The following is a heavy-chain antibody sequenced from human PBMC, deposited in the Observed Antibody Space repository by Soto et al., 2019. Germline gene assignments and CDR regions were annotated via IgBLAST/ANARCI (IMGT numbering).Heavy chain of an antibody. CDR2: ISYTGAT. D-gene: IGHD2-15*01. Sequence: QVHLQESGPGQVRPSQTVSLSCSVSGGSISRGAYFWTWIRQFPGKGLEWIAYISYTGATYYNPSLKSRVTILGDTSKNEFSLKLNSVTSADTAVYYCARGGPVSVSPAWQLLGYFDYWGQGTLVTVSS. CDR1: GGSISRGAYF. CDR3: ARGGPVSVSPAWQLLGYFDY. J-gene: IGHJ4*02. V-gene: IGHV4-31*03.